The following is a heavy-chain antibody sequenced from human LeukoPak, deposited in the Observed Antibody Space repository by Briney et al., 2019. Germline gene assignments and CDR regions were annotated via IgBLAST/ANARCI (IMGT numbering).Heavy chain of an antibody. CDR3: AKDDGGRHDYYYYGMDV. V-gene: IGHV3-9*01. CDR1: GFTFDDYA. D-gene: IGHD4-23*01. J-gene: IGHJ6*02. CDR2: ISWNSGSI. Sequence: LLLSCAASGFTFDDYAMHWVRQAPGKGLEWVSGISWNSGSIGYADSVKGRFTISRDNAKNSLYLQMNSLRAEDTALYYCAKDDGGRHDYYYYGMDVWGQGTTVTVSS.